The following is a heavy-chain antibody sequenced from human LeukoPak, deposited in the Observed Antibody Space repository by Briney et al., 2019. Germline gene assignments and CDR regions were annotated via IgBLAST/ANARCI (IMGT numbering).Heavy chain of an antibody. J-gene: IGHJ4*02. CDR2: ISSSSTYI. Sequence: GGSLRLSCAASGFTFSSYSMNWVRQAPGKGLEWVSSISSSSTYIYYADSVKGRFSISRDNAKNSLYLQMNSLRAEDTAVYYCATARAGVDTAMADFDYWGQGTLVTVSS. D-gene: IGHD5-18*01. CDR3: ATARAGVDTAMADFDY. V-gene: IGHV3-21*01. CDR1: GFTFSSYS.